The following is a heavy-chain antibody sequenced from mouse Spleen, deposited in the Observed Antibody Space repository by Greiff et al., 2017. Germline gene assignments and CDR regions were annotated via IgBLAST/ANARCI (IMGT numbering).Heavy chain of an antibody. D-gene: IGHD1-2*01. CDR1: GFTFSSYA. CDR3: ARQYHYYGYWYFDV. J-gene: IGHJ1*01. Sequence: EVQLVESGGGLVKLGGSLKLSCAASGFTFSSYAMSWVRQTPEKRLEWVATISSGGGNTYYPDSVKGRFTISRDNAKNNLYLQMSSLRSEDTALYYCARQYHYYGYWYFDVWGAGTTVTVSS. CDR2: ISSGGGNT. V-gene: IGHV5-9-2*01.